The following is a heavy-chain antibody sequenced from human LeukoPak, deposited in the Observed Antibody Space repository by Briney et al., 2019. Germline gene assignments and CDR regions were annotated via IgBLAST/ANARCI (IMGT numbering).Heavy chain of an antibody. CDR1: GFAFSSYG. Sequence: GGSLRLSCAASGFAFSSYGMHWVRQAPGKGLQWLAFIRLDGTLQYYADSVKGRFTVSRDNSLNTLYLQMNSLSGDDTAVYFCARSGGSYGPGPWGQGTLVSVAS. V-gene: IGHV3-30*02. D-gene: IGHD3-16*01. CDR3: ARSGGSYGPGP. CDR2: IRLDGTLQ. J-gene: IGHJ5*02.